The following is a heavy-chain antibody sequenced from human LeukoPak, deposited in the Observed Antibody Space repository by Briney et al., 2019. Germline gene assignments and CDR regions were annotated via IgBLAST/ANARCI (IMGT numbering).Heavy chain of an antibody. D-gene: IGHD4-23*01. J-gene: IGHJ6*02. V-gene: IGHV1-69*13. CDR2: IIPIFGTA. CDR3: ASNSESKDYYYYGMDV. Sequence: ASVKVSCKASGYTFTGYYMHWVRQAPGQGLEWMGGIIPIFGTANYAQKFQGRVTITADESTSTAYMELSSLRSEDTAVYYCASNSESKDYYYYGMDVWGQGTTVTVSS. CDR1: GYTFTGYY.